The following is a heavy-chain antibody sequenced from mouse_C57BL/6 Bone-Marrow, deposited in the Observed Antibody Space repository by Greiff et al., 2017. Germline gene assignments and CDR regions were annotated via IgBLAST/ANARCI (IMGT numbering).Heavy chain of an antibody. CDR1: GFTFSDYG. CDR2: ISSGSSTI. Sequence: EVKVVESGGGLVKPGGSLKLSCAASGFTFSDYGMHWVRQAPEKGLEWVAYISSGSSTIYYADTVKGRFTISRDNAKNTLFLQMTSLRSEDTAMYYCKYYSNSYYYAMDYWGQGTSVTVSS. D-gene: IGHD2-5*01. V-gene: IGHV5-17*01. J-gene: IGHJ4*01. CDR3: KYYSNSYYYAMDY.